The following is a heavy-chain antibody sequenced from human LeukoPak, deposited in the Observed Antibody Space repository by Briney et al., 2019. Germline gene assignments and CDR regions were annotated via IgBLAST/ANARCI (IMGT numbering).Heavy chain of an antibody. CDR2: IRYDGSNK. D-gene: IGHD4-17*01. J-gene: IGHJ4*02. V-gene: IGHV3-30*02. Sequence: GGSLRLSCAASGFTLSSYGMHWVRQAPGKGLEWVAFIRYDGSNKYYADSVKGRFTISRDKSKNTLYLQMNSLRAEDTAVYYCARDLGDSFDYWGRGTLVTVSS. CDR3: ARDLGDSFDY. CDR1: GFTLSSYG.